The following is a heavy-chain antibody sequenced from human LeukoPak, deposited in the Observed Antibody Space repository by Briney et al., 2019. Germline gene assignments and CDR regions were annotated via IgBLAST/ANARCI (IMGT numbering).Heavy chain of an antibody. CDR1: GFTVSSNY. V-gene: IGHV3-53*04. CDR2: IYSGGST. CDR3: ARGSGITIGNGFDP. J-gene: IGHJ5*02. D-gene: IGHD3-10*01. Sequence: PGGSLRLSCAASGFTVSSNYMSWVRQAPGKGLEWVSVIYSGGSTYYADSVKGRFTISRHNSKNTLYLQMNSLRAEDTAVYYCARGSGITIGNGFDPWGQRTLVTVSS.